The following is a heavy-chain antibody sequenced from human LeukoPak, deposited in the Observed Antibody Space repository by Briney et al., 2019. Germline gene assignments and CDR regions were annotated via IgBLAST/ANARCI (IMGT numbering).Heavy chain of an antibody. CDR1: GFTFSNYN. Sequence: GGSLRLPCAASGFTFSNYNMNWVRQAPGKGLEWVSSISGSGNYIYYADSVKGRFTISRDNAKNSLFLEMNSLRVEDTAVYYCARDEVATISDYWGQGALVTVSS. CDR3: ARDEVATISDY. CDR2: ISGSGNYI. J-gene: IGHJ4*02. D-gene: IGHD5-12*01. V-gene: IGHV3-21*01.